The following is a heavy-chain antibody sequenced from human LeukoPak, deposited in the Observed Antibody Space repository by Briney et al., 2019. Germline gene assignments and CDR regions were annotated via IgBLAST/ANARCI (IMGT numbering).Heavy chain of an antibody. Sequence: GGSLRLSCAASGFTFSGYAMNWVRQAPGKGLEWVSGISGSGAGTYYADSVKGRFTISRDNSKNTLYLQMNSLRADDTAVYYCAKMVREFYTISYHFDYWGQGTLVTVSS. V-gene: IGHV3-23*01. J-gene: IGHJ4*02. D-gene: IGHD2-8*01. CDR3: AKMVREFYTISYHFDY. CDR1: GFTFSGYA. CDR2: ISGSGAGT.